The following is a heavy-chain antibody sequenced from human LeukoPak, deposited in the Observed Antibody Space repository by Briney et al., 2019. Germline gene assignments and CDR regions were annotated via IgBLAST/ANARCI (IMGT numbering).Heavy chain of an antibody. CDR1: GFTFSSYA. V-gene: IGHV3-23*01. CDR3: AKAEQQLYGAFDI. Sequence: GGSLRLSCAASGFTFSSYAMSWVRQAPGKGLEWVSAISGNGGSTYYADSVKGRFTISRDNSKNTLYLQMNSLRAEDTAVYYCAKAEQQLYGAFDIWGQGTMVTVSS. CDR2: ISGNGGST. J-gene: IGHJ3*02. D-gene: IGHD6-13*01.